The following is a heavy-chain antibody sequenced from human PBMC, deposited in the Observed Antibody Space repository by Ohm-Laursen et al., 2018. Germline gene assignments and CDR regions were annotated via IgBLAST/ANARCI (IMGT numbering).Heavy chain of an antibody. CDR2: ISGTGSNT. D-gene: IGHD3-10*01. J-gene: IGHJ4*02. Sequence: SLRLSCTASGFTFSSYGMHWVRQAPGKGLEWVSGISGTGSNTFYADSVKGRFIISRDNSKNTVFLQMNSLRAEDTAVYYCAKGLEYYYGSGSFDWDQGTLVTVTS. CDR1: GFTFSSYG. CDR3: AKGLEYYYGSGSFD. V-gene: IGHV3-23*01.